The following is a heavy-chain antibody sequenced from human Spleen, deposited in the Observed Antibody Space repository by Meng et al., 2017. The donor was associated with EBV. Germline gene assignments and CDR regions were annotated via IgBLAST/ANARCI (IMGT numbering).Heavy chain of an antibody. Sequence: QGQLKESGPGLVKPSGTLSLTCAVSGGSISSSNWWNWVRQAPGKGLEWIGEIYHSGSTSYNPSLESRVTISIDKSKNQVSLKLTSVTAADTAVYYCAQRERWGLDPWGQGTLVTVSS. J-gene: IGHJ5*02. CDR2: IYHSGST. CDR3: AQRERWGLDP. D-gene: IGHD3-16*01. CDR1: GGSISSSNW. V-gene: IGHV4-4*02.